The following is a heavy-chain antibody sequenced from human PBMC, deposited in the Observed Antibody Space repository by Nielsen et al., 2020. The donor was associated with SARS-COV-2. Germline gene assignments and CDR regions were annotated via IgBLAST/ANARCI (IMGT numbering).Heavy chain of an antibody. D-gene: IGHD3-16*01. J-gene: IGHJ4*02. CDR1: GFTFSNAW. CDR3: ATPRHYYDYVWGVLDY. Sequence: GESLKISCTASGFTFSNAWMNWVRQAPGKGLEWVAVIWYDGSNKYYADSVKGRFTISRDNSKNTLYLQMNSLRAEDTAVYYCATPRHYYDYVWGVLDYWGQGTLVTVSS. CDR2: IWYDGSNK. V-gene: IGHV3-33*08.